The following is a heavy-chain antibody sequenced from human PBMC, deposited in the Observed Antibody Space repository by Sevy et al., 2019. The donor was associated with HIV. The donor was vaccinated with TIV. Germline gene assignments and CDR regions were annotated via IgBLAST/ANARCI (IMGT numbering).Heavy chain of an antibody. CDR3: VKGVVVIATYFDY. D-gene: IGHD2-21*01. CDR1: EFTFSSFS. CDR2: INPNGGST. J-gene: IGHJ4*02. V-gene: IGHV3-64D*06. Sequence: GGSLRLSCSASEFTFSSFSMHWVRQAPGKGLEYVSSINPNGGSTYYADSVKGRFTISRDNSKNTLYLQMSSLRIEDTAVYYCVKGVVVIATYFDYWGQGTLVTVSS.